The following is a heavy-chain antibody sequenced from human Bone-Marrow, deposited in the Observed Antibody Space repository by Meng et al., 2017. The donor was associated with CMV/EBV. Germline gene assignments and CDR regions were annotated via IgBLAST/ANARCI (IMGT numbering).Heavy chain of an antibody. CDR3: ARDPYQLLSTGMDV. V-gene: IGHV1-46*01. CDR1: GYTFTGYY. D-gene: IGHD2-2*01. J-gene: IGHJ6*02. Sequence: ASVKVSCKASGYTFTGYYMHWVRQAPGQGLEWMGRYIVIEDRGKTAQKFQDRLTITADKSASTVHLELSSLRSEDTAVYYCARDPYQLLSTGMDVWGQGTTVTVSS. CDR2: YIVIEDRG.